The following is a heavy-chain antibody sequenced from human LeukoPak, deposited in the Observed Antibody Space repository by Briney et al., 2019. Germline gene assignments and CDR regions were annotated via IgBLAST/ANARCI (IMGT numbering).Heavy chain of an antibody. Sequence: PGGSLRLSCAASGFTFSNAWMSWVRQAPGKGLEWVGRIKSKTDGGTTDYAAPVKGRFTISRDDSKNTLYLQMNSLKTEDTAVYYCTTALYDSSGCRGDYWGQGTLVTVSS. J-gene: IGHJ4*02. CDR2: IKSKTDGGTT. CDR1: GFTFSNAW. D-gene: IGHD3-22*01. V-gene: IGHV3-15*01. CDR3: TTALYDSSGCRGDY.